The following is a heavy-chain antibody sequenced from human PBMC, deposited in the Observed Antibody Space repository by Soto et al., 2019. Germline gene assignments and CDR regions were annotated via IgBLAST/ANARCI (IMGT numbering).Heavy chain of an antibody. V-gene: IGHV3-30*03. CDR1: GFTFSSYG. CDR3: ATGRDSSGWYNRANWFDP. D-gene: IGHD6-19*01. CDR2: ISYDGSNK. Sequence: GGSLRLSCAASGFTFSSYGMHWVRQAPGKGLEWVAVISYDGSNKYYADSVKGRFTISRDNSKNTLYLQMNSLRSEDTAVYYWATGRDSSGWYNRANWFDPWGQGTLVTVSS. J-gene: IGHJ5*02.